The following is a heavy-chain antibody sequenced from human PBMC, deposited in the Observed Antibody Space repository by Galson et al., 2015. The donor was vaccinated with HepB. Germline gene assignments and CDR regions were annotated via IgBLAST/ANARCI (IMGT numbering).Heavy chain of an antibody. CDR1: GYTFTSYA. CDR2: INAGNGNT. J-gene: IGHJ2*01. Sequence: SVKVSCKASGYTFTSYAMHWVRQAPGQRLEWMGWINAGNGNTKYSQKFQGRVTITRDTSASTAYMELSSLRSEDTAVYYCARGSSSPPRLNWYFDLWGRGTLVTVSS. D-gene: IGHD6-13*01. CDR3: ARGSSSPPRLNWYFDL. V-gene: IGHV1-3*01.